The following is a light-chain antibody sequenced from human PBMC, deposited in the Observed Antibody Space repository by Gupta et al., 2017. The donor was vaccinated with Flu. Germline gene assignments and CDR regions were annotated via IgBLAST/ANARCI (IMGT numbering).Light chain of an antibody. Sequence: SKLTQDPTESVAFGQTVTITCQGDTLRDYRASWYQQKPGQAPVLVMFGEISRPSGISERFSGSTSGDTASLTITGAQAEDDADYYGHSRDSTGNHVIFGGGPKLTVL. CDR1: TLRDYR. CDR3: HSRDSTGNHVI. V-gene: IGLV3-19*01. CDR2: GEI. J-gene: IGLJ2*01.